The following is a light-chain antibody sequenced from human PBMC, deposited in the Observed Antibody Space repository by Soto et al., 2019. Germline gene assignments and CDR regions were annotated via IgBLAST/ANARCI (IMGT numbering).Light chain of an antibody. CDR1: TSNIGAGYE. V-gene: IGLV1-47*01. CDR2: RNN. Sequence: QSVLTQPPSVSGAPGQRVTISCTGSTSNIGAGYEVHWYQQLPGTAPKLLIYRNNQRPSGVPDRFSGSKSGTSASLAISGLRSEDEADYYCAAWDDSLSGLFGGGTKLTVL. J-gene: IGLJ2*01. CDR3: AAWDDSLSGL.